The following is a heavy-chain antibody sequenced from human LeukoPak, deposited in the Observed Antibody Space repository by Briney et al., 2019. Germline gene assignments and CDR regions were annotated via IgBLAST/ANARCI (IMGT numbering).Heavy chain of an antibody. D-gene: IGHD4-17*01. J-gene: IGHJ2*01. Sequence: GGSLRLSCAASRFTFNDYGMSWVRQAPGKGLEWVSGIRNGGSTGYADSVKGRVTIYRDNAKNSLYLQMNSLRAEDAAFYYCARSMSTVTTRFFDLWGRGTLVTVSS. CDR2: IRNGGST. CDR3: ARSMSTVTTRFFDL. V-gene: IGHV3-20*04. CDR1: RFTFNDYG.